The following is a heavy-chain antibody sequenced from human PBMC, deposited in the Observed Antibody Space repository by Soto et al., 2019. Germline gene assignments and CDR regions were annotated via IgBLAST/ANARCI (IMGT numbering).Heavy chain of an antibody. CDR2: TSSDGSDK. D-gene: IGHD3-16*01. CDR1: GFTFRSYV. V-gene: IGHV3-30*19. J-gene: IGHJ1*01. CDR3: ARWGTTGGLEV. Sequence: QVQLVESGGGVVQPGTSLRVSCVGSGFTFRSYVIHWVRQAPGKGLEWVALTSSDGSDKYYGDSVRGRFTISRDNSRNTVDRQMNSLRLEDTALYSCARWGTTGGLEVWGQGTLVSVSS.